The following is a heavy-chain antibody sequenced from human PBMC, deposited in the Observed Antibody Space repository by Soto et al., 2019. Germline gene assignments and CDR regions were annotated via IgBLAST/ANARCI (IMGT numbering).Heavy chain of an antibody. V-gene: IGHV4-61*03. CDR3: ASKPYSYGYGGMTDTDS. CDR1: GGSVSSSSYY. D-gene: IGHD5-18*01. Sequence: QVQLQESGPGLVKASETLSLTCTVSGGSVSSSSYYWTWIRQPPGKGLEWIGFIYYSGSTSYNPSLKGRVTISVDTAKNHFSLKMSSVTAADTAVYYCASKPYSYGYGGMTDTDSWGQGTLITVSS. J-gene: IGHJ4*02. CDR2: IYYSGST.